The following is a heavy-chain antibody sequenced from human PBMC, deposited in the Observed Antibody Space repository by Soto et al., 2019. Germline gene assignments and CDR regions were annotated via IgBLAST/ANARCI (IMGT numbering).Heavy chain of an antibody. CDR3: ARQGGTSKPWYFDL. CDR2: IYYSGST. V-gene: IGHV4-39*01. CDR1: GGSISSSSYY. Sequence: QLQLQESGPGLVKPSETLSLTCTVSGGSISSSSYYWGLIRQPPGKGLEWIGSIYYSGSTYYNPSLKRRVTISVDTSKNQFSLQLSSVTAADAAVYYCARQGGTSKPWYFDLWGRGTLVTVSS. D-gene: IGHD3-16*01. J-gene: IGHJ2*01.